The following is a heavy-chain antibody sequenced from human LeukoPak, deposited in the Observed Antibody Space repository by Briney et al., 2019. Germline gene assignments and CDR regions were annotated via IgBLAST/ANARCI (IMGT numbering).Heavy chain of an antibody. CDR3: AKIDEAAAGYFDY. J-gene: IGHJ4*02. D-gene: IGHD6-13*01. V-gene: IGHV3-7*01. CDR1: RFTLSNYW. CDR2: IKQDGSET. Sequence: GGSLRLSCAASRFTLSNYWMSWVRQAPGKGLEWVANIKQDGSETYYVDSVKGRFTISRDNSKNTLYLQMNSLRAEDTAVYYCAKIDEAAAGYFDYWGQGTLVTVSS.